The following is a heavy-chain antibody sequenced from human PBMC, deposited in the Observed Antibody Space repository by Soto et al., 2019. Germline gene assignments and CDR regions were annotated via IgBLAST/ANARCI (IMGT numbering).Heavy chain of an antibody. Sequence: QVQLQESGPGLVKPSQTLSLTCTVSGGSIIDGQTYLNWIRQHPERGLEWKGYINYRETTNYSPALKSRILIAIDTAKNHYSQRLISVTAAYTAVYYCARNAPGVAPYWGQGNLVTVSS. D-gene: IGHD2-15*01. CDR2: INYRETT. V-gene: IGHV4-31*03. J-gene: IGHJ4*02. CDR1: GGSIIDGQTY. CDR3: ARNAPGVAPY.